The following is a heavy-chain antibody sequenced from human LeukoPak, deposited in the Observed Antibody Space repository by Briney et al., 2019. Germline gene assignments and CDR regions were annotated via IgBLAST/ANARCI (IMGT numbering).Heavy chain of an antibody. CDR1: GFTISSYA. J-gene: IGHJ4*02. D-gene: IGHD4-23*01. V-gene: IGHV3-64D*06. CDR2: ISSDGGST. CDR3: VKDRWVDY. Sequence: GGSLRLSCSVSGFTISSYAMHWVRQAPGKGLEYVSSISSDGGSTFYADSVKGRFTISRDNPKNTLSLQMSSLRTEDTAVYYCVKDRWVDYWGQGTLVTVSS.